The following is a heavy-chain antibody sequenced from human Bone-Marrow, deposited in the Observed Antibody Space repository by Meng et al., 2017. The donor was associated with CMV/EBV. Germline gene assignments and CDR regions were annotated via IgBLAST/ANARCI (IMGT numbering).Heavy chain of an antibody. CDR2: INPNSGGT. J-gene: IGHJ4*02. CDR1: GYTFTGYY. D-gene: IGHD2-15*01. CDR3: ARVSGYCSGGTCPFDY. Sequence: ASVKVSCKASGYTFTGYYMHWVRQAPGQGLEWMGWINPNSGGTNYAQKFQGRVTMTRDTSISTAYMELSRLRSDDTAVYYCARVSGYCSGGTCPFDYWGQGTLVIVSS. V-gene: IGHV1-2*02.